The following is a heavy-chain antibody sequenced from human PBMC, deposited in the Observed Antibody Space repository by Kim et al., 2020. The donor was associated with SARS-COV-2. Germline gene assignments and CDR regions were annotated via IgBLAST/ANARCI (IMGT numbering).Heavy chain of an antibody. D-gene: IGHD6-13*01. V-gene: IGHV4-39*07. Sequence: SETLSLTCTVSGGSISSSSYYWGWIRQPPGKGLEWIGSIYYSGSTYYNPSLKSRVTISVDTSKNQFSLKLSSVTAADTAVYYCARILPTGYSSSWYGSGGWFDPWGQGTLVTVSS. CDR1: GGSISSSSYY. CDR2: IYYSGST. CDR3: ARILPTGYSSSWYGSGGWFDP. J-gene: IGHJ5*02.